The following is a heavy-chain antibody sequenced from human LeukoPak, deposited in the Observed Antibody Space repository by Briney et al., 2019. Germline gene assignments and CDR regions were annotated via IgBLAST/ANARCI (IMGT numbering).Heavy chain of an antibody. CDR2: ISSSSSYI. V-gene: IGHV3-21*01. J-gene: IGHJ6*02. CDR1: GFTFSSYS. Sequence: PGGSLRLSCAASGFTFSSYSMNWVRQAPGKGLEWVSSISSSSSYIYYPDSVKGRFTISRDNAKNSLYLQMNSLRAEDTAVYYCARDAPSIVVVPAAAPYYYYGMDVWGQGTTVTVSS. CDR3: ARDAPSIVVVPAAAPYYYYGMDV. D-gene: IGHD2-2*01.